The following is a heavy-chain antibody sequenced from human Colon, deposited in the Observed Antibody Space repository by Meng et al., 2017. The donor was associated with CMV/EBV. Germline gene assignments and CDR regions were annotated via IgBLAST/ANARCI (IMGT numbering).Heavy chain of an antibody. D-gene: IGHD3-16*01. CDR1: GGTISTYY. Sequence: SETLSLTCNVSGGTISTYYWTWIRRPPGKGLEWIGNIYYTGSAKYNPSLASRLTISVDTAKNQFSLKLSSVTAADTATYYCARADPSLAMYYFDYWGPGMLVTVSS. CDR2: IYYTGSA. V-gene: IGHV4-59*13. CDR3: ARADPSLAMYYFDY. J-gene: IGHJ4*02.